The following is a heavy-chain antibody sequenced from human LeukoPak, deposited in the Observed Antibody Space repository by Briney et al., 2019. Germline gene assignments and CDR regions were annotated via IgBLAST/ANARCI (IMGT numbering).Heavy chain of an antibody. J-gene: IGHJ6*03. CDR3: AKDGALHYWPPYYYYYMDV. Sequence: GGSLRLSCAASGFTFSSYGMHWVRQAPGKGLEWVAFIRYDGSNKYYADSVKGRFTISRDNSKNTLYLQMNSLRAKDTAVYYCAKDGALHYWPPYYYYYMDVWGKGTTVTISS. CDR1: GFTFSSYG. D-gene: IGHD2-15*01. CDR2: IRYDGSNK. V-gene: IGHV3-30*02.